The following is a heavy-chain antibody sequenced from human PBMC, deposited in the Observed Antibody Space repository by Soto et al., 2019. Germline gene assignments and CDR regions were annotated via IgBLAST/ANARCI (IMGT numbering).Heavy chain of an antibody. J-gene: IGHJ4*02. CDR3: ATSRHYYDSSGYGY. D-gene: IGHD3-22*01. Sequence: ASVNVSCKASGYTFTSYYMQWVRQAPGQGLEWMGIINPSGGSTSYAQKLQGRVTMTTDTSTSTAYMELRSLRSDDTAVYYCATSRHYYDSSGYGYWGQGTLVTVSS. V-gene: IGHV1-46*01. CDR2: INPSGGST. CDR1: GYTFTSYY.